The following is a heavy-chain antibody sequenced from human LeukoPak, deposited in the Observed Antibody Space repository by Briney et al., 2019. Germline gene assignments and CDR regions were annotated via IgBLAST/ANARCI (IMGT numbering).Heavy chain of an antibody. CDR2: INPNSGGT. D-gene: IGHD3-16*02. Sequence: ASVKVSCKASGYTFTGYYMHWVRQAPGQGLEWMGRINPNSGGTNYAQEFQGRVTMTRDTSISTAYMELSRLRSDDTAVYYCASYDYVWGSYRPGVDYWGQGTLVTVSS. CDR3: ASYDYVWGSYRPGVDY. V-gene: IGHV1-2*06. J-gene: IGHJ4*02. CDR1: GYTFTGYY.